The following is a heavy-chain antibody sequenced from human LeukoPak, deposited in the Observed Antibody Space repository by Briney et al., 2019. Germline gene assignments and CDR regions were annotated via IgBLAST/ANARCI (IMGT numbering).Heavy chain of an antibody. Sequence: PGGSLRLSCAASGFTFSSYAMSWVRQAPGKGLEWVSAISGSGGSTYYADSVKGRFTISRDNSKNTLYLQMNSLRAEDTAAYYCAKETVVTPTEVYYFDYWGQGTLVTVSS. CDR3: AKETVVTPTEVYYFDY. CDR1: GFTFSSYA. D-gene: IGHD3-22*01. CDR2: ISGSGGST. V-gene: IGHV3-23*01. J-gene: IGHJ4*02.